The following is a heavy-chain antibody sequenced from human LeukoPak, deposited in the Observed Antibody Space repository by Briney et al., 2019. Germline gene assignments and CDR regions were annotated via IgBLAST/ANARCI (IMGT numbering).Heavy chain of an antibody. J-gene: IGHJ4*02. CDR2: IYYSGST. V-gene: IGHV4-59*01. D-gene: IGHD3-9*01. CDR3: ARLTLILLRRDY. CDR1: SGSISSYY. Sequence: SETLSLTCTVSSGSISSYYWSWIRQPPGKGLEWIGYIYYSGSTNYNPSLKSRVTISVDTSKNQFSLKLSSVTAADTAVYYCARLTLILLRRDYWGQGTLVTVSS.